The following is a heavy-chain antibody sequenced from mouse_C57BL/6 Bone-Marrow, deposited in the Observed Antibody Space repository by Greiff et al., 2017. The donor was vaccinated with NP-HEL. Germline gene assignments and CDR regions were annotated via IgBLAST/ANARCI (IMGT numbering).Heavy chain of an antibody. V-gene: IGHV5-17*01. CDR3: ARGGTYDY. CDR1: GFTFSDYG. CDR2: ISSGGSTI. J-gene: IGHJ2*01. Sequence: EVQLVESGGGLVKPGGSLKLSCAASGFTFSDYGMHWVRQAPEKGLEWVAYISSGGSTIYYADTVKGRFTISRDNAKNTLLLQMTSLRSEDTDMDYSARGGTYDYWGQGTTLPVSS. D-gene: IGHD5-1*01.